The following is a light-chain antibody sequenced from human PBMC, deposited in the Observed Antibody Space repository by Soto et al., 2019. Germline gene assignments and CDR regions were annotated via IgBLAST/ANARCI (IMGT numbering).Light chain of an antibody. CDR3: CSFAGSYSYV. J-gene: IGLJ1*01. CDR1: SSDVGGYNY. CDR2: DVT. Sequence: QSALTQPASVSGSPGQSITISCTGSSSDVGGYNYVSWYQQHPGKAPKLMIYDVTERPSGVPDRFSGSKSGNTASLTISGLQAEDEADYSCCSFAGSYSYVFGTGTRVTV. V-gene: IGLV2-11*01.